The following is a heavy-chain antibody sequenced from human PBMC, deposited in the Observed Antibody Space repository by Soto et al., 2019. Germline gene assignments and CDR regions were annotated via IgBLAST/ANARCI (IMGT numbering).Heavy chain of an antibody. J-gene: IGHJ4*02. Sequence: SETLSLTCTVSGGSISSYYWSWIRQPPGKGLEWIGYIYYSGSTNYNPSLKSRVTISVDTSKNQFSLKLSSVTAADTAVYYCACDDYGSGDDYNIYYWGQGSLVTVSS. V-gene: IGHV4-59*08. CDR3: ACDDYGSGDDYNIYY. D-gene: IGHD3-10*01. CDR2: IYYSGST. CDR1: GGSISSYY.